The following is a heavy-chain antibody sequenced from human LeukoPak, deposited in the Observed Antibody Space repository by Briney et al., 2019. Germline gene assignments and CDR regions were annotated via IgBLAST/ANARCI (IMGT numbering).Heavy chain of an antibody. V-gene: IGHV3-53*01. J-gene: IGHJ4*02. CDR1: GFTASSNS. CDR2: IYSDNT. D-gene: IGHD3-22*01. Sequence: GGSLRLSCTVSGFTASSNSMSWVRQAPGKGLEWVSFIYSDNTHYSDSVKGRFTISRDNSKNTLYLQMNSLRAEDTAVYYCARDYYDSRSGFDYWGQGTLVTVSS. CDR3: ARDYYDSRSGFDY.